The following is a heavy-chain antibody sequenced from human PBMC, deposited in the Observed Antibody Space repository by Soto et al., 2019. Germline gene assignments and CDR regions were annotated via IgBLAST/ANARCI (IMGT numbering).Heavy chain of an antibody. CDR2: VYWNDDK. CDR1: GFSLSTSQVG. V-gene: IGHV2-5*01. CDR3: AHRNTRGYYCDY. Sequence: QITLKEPGPTLVKPTQTLTLTCTFSGFSLSTSQVGVGWIRQPPGKALEWLAHVYWNDDKYYSLSLKSRHTISKDTSKSQVVLTMTNMDPVDTATYYWAHRNTRGYYCDYWGQGALGTGSS. J-gene: IGHJ4*02.